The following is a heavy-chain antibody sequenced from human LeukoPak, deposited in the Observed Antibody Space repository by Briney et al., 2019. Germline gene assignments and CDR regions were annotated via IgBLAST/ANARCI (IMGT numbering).Heavy chain of an antibody. Sequence: GASVKVSCKXSGYTFTGYYMHWVRQTPGQGLEWMGWINPNSGGTNYAQKFQGRVTMTRDTSITTAYMELSRLRSDDTAVYYCARVGDGLNDAFDIWGQGTMVTVSS. CDR2: INPNSGGT. D-gene: IGHD5-24*01. CDR3: ARVGDGLNDAFDI. V-gene: IGHV1-2*02. CDR1: GYTFTGYY. J-gene: IGHJ3*02.